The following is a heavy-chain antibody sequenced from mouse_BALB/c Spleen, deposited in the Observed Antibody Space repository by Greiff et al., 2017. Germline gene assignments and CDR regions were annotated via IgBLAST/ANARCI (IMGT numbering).Heavy chain of an antibody. CDR3: ARGAHYGSRRYFDV. CDR1: GFTFSSYA. D-gene: IGHD1-1*01. J-gene: IGHJ1*01. Sequence: EVHLVESGGGLVKPGGSLKLSCAASGFTFSSYAMSWVRQTPEKRLEWVASISSGGSTYYPDSVKGRFTISRDNARNILYLQMSSLRSEDTAMYYCARGAHYGSRRYFDVWGAGTTVTVSS. CDR2: ISSGGST. V-gene: IGHV5-6-5*01.